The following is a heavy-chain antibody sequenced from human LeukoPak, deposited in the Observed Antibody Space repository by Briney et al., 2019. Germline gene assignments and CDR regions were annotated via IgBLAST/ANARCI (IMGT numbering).Heavy chain of an antibody. J-gene: IGHJ4*02. Sequence: GGSLRLSCAASGFTVSSNYMSWVRQAPGKGLEWVSVIYSGGSTYYADYVKGRFTISRDDSKNTLYLQMNSLRAEDAAVYYCARVISSSWYGYWGQGTLVTVSS. CDR3: ARVISSSWYGY. V-gene: IGHV3-66*01. CDR2: IYSGGST. CDR1: GFTVSSNY. D-gene: IGHD6-13*01.